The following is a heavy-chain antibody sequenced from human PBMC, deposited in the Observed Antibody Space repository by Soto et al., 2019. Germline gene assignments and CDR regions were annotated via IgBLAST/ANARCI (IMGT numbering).Heavy chain of an antibody. D-gene: IGHD3-3*01. J-gene: IGHJ6*02. CDR3: ARDGVGDYYGMDV. Sequence: GGSLRLSCAASGFTFSSYGMHWVRQAPGKGLEWVAVIWYDGSNKYYADSVKGRFAISRDNSKNTLYLQMNSLRAEDTAVYYCARDGVGDYYGMDVWGQGTTXTVSS. CDR2: IWYDGSNK. V-gene: IGHV3-33*01. CDR1: GFTFSSYG.